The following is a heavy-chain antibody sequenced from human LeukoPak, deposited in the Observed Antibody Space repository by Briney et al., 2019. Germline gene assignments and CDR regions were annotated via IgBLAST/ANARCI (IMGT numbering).Heavy chain of an antibody. CDR1: GFTFSSYW. Sequence: GGSLRLSCAASGFTFSSYWMHWVRQAPGKGLVWVSRSDGSSTTYADSVKGRFTISRDNAKNTLYLQMNSLRAEDTAVYYCAREMGGYPFDYWGQGTLVTVSS. V-gene: IGHV3-74*01. CDR2: SDGSST. D-gene: IGHD5-12*01. CDR3: AREMGGYPFDY. J-gene: IGHJ4*02.